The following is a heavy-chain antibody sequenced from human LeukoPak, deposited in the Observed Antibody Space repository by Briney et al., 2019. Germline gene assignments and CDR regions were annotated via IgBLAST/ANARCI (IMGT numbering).Heavy chain of an antibody. CDR1: GDSFRSSSNYY. CDR2: VYYSGNT. D-gene: IGHD6-19*01. V-gene: IGHV4-39*01. CDR3: ARNKYTSGWSTFDY. Sequence: SETLSLTCTVSGDSFRSSSNYYWGWIRQPPGKGLEWIGSVYYSGNTYYNPSLKTRVTISADTSKNQFSLKLSSVTAADTAVYYCARNKYTSGWSTFDYWGQGTLVTVSS. J-gene: IGHJ4*02.